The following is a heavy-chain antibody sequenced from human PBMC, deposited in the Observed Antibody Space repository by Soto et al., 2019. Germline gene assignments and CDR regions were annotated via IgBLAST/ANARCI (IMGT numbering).Heavy chain of an antibody. Sequence: QVQLVQSGAEVKKPGSSVKVSCKASGGTFSSYTISWVRQAPGQGLEWMGRIIPILGIANYAQKFQGRVTITGDKSTSTAYMERSSLRSEDTAVYYCARGPRTLEMDTTGESFVDGGQGTLVTVSS. D-gene: IGHD1-1*01. CDR3: ARGPRTLEMDTTGESFVD. V-gene: IGHV1-69*02. CDR2: IIPILGIA. CDR1: GGTFSSYT. J-gene: IGHJ4*02.